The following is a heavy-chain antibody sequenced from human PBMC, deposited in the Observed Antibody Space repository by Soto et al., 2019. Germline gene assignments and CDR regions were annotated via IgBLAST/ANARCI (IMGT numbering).Heavy chain of an antibody. D-gene: IGHD2-2*01. Sequence: PSQTLSLTCAISGDSVSSNSAAWNWIRQSPSRGLEWLGRTYYRSKWYNDYAVSVKSRITINPDTSKNQFSLQLNSVTPEDTAVYYCARVIVLVPAAIRDYYYYCMDVWGQGTTFTVSS. J-gene: IGHJ6*02. CDR2: TYYRSKWYN. CDR1: GDSVSSNSAA. CDR3: ARVIVLVPAAIRDYYYYCMDV. V-gene: IGHV6-1*01.